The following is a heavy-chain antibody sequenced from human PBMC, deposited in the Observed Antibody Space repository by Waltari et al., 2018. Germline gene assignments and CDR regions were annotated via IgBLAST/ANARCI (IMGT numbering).Heavy chain of an antibody. D-gene: IGHD2-15*01. CDR3: AREGVGYCSGGSCSPLSY. Sequence: QVQLVQSGAEVKKPGSSVKVSCKASGGTFSSYAISWVRQAPGQGLEWMGGIIPSFVTANDAQKFQGRVKITADEATSTAYMELSSLRSEDTAVYYCAREGVGYCSGGSCSPLSYWGQGTLVTVSS. CDR1: GGTFSSYA. CDR2: IIPSFVTA. V-gene: IGHV1-69*12. J-gene: IGHJ4*02.